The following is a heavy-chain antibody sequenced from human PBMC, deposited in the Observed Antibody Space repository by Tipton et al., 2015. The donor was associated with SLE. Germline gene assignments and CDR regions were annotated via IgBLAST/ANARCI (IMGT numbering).Heavy chain of an antibody. D-gene: IGHD6-13*01. CDR2: IYYSGST. J-gene: IGHJ4*02. V-gene: IGHV4-39*01. CDR1: GGSISSSSYY. CDR3: ARGEYSSSWYPFDY. Sequence: TLSLTCTVSGGSISSSSYYWGWIRQPPGKGLEWIGSIYYSGSTYYNPSLKSRVTIPVDTSKNQFSLKLSSVTAADTAVYYCARGEYSSSWYPFDYWGQGTLVTVSS.